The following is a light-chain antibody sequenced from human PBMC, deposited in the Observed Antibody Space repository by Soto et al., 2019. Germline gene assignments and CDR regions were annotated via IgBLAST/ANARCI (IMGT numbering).Light chain of an antibody. CDR1: RSLLHSDGYNY. V-gene: IGKV2-28*01. CDR2: LGS. CDR3: MQALQTPWT. Sequence: DIVMTQSPLSLPVTPGEPASISCRSSRSLLHSDGYNYLDWYLQRPGQSPQLLICLGSNRASGVPDRFNGSGSGTDFTLTISRVEAEDFGVYYCMQALQTPWTFGQGTQVEIK. J-gene: IGKJ1*01.